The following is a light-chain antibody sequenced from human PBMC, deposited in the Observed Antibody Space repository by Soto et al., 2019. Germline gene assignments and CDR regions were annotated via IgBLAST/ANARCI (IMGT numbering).Light chain of an antibody. CDR2: GAS. Sequence: EIVMTQSPATLSVSPGERATLSCRASQSVSSNLAWYQQKPGQAPRLLIYGASTRATDIPARFSGSGSGTECSLTISSLHSADFAVNHRQQYNNWSPITFGQGTRLEIK. CDR3: QQYNNWSPIT. V-gene: IGKV3-15*01. J-gene: IGKJ5*01. CDR1: QSVSSN.